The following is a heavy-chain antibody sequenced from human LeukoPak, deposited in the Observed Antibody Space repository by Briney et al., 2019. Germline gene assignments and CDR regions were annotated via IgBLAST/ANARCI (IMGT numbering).Heavy chain of an antibody. J-gene: IGHJ4*02. Sequence: ASVKVSCKASGYTFTGYYMHWVRQAPGQGLEWMGWINPNSGGTNYAQKFQGRVTMTRDTSISTAHMELSRLRSDDTAVYYCARGPYDYGDYFPDYWGQGTLVTVSS. CDR3: ARGPYDYGDYFPDY. V-gene: IGHV1-2*02. CDR2: INPNSGGT. D-gene: IGHD4-17*01. CDR1: GYTFTGYY.